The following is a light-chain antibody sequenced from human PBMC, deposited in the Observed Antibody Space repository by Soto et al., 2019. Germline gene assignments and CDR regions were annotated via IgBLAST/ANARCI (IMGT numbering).Light chain of an antibody. Sequence: QLVLTQPPSASGTPGQRVTISCSGSSSNIGSSYVYWYQQLPGTAPKLLIYRNNQRPSGVPDRFSGSKSGTSASLAISGLRSEDEADYYCAAWDDSLSGYVFGTGTKLTV. CDR3: AAWDDSLSGYV. V-gene: IGLV1-47*01. CDR2: RNN. CDR1: SSNIGSSY. J-gene: IGLJ1*01.